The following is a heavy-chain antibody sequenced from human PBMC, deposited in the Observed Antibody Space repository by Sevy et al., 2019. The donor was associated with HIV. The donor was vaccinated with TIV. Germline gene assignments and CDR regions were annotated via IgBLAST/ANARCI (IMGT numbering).Heavy chain of an antibody. CDR1: AFTCSTSA. CDR3: AATTDTIFGVVLMNNWFDP. Sequence: SVKVSCKASAFTCSTSAVQWVRQSRRQRLEWIGWIVVGSGSTNYAQKFQGRVTFTRDMSTNTAYMEMSSLRSDDTAVYYCAATTDTIFGVVLMNNWFDPWGQGTLVTVSS. CDR2: IVVGSGST. J-gene: IGHJ5*02. D-gene: IGHD3-3*01. V-gene: IGHV1-58*01.